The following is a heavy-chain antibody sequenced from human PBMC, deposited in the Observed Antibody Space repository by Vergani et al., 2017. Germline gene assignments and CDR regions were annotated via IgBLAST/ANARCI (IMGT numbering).Heavy chain of an antibody. D-gene: IGHD3-22*01. J-gene: IGHJ4*02. CDR3: ARDLDIYSSGYYSGGVY. Sequence: QVQLVQSGAEVKKPGASVKVSCKVSGYTLTELSMHWVRQAPGKGLEWMGGIIPIFGTANYAQKFQGRVTITADESTSTAYMELSSLRSEDTAVYYCARDLDIYSSGYYSGGVYWGQGTLVTVSS. V-gene: IGHV1-69*13. CDR2: IIPIFGTA. CDR1: GYTLTELS.